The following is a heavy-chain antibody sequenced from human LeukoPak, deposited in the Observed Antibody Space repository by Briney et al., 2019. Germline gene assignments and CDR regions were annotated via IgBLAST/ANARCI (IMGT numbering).Heavy chain of an antibody. Sequence: GASVKVSCKASGGTFSSYAISWVRQAPGQGLEWMGRIIPIFGTANYAQKFQGRVTITTDESTSTAYMELSSLRSEDTAVYYCARDGIDCSGGSCYSLRYYYYYMDVWGKGTTVTVPS. CDR2: IIPIFGTA. D-gene: IGHD2-15*01. V-gene: IGHV1-69*05. CDR3: ARDGIDCSGGSCYSLRYYYYYMDV. J-gene: IGHJ6*03. CDR1: GGTFSSYA.